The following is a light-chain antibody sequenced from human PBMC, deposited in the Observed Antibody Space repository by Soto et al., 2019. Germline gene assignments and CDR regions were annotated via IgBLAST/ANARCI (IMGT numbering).Light chain of an antibody. J-gene: IGLJ2*01. V-gene: IGLV2-14*01. CDR2: EVS. Sequence: QSALTQPASVSGSPGQSITISCTGTSSDIGFYNYVSWYQQHPGKAPKLMIYEVSNRPSGVSNRFSGSKSGNTASLTISGLQAEDQADYYCSSYTSSNTLVFGGGTKVT. CDR1: SSDIGFYNY. CDR3: SSYTSSNTLV.